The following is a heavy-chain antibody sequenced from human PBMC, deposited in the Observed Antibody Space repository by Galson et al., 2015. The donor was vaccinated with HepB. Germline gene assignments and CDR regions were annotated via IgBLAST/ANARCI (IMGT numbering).Heavy chain of an antibody. CDR3: TTDLPSGPLDY. D-gene: IGHD3-10*01. J-gene: IGHJ4*02. V-gene: IGHV3-15*07. CDR1: GFTFSSYA. Sequence: SLRLSCAASGFTFSSYAMHWVRQAPGKGLEWVGRIKSKPDGGTTDYAAPVKGRFTISRDDSKNTLYLQMNSLKTEDTAVYYCTTDLPSGPLDYWGPGTLVTVSS. CDR2: IKSKPDGGTT.